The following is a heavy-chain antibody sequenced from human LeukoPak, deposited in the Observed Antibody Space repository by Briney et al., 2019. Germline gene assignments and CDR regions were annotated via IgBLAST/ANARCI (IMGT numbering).Heavy chain of an antibody. V-gene: IGHV4-39*01. CDR1: GGSISSSDYY. D-gene: IGHD2-15*01. CDR2: ISYSGST. Sequence: SETLSLTCTVSGGSISSSDYYWDWIRQPPGKGLEWIASISYSGSTYYNPSLKSQVTISVDTPKNQFSLKLSSVTAADTSVYYCARHPADIVVVVAAIPWFDPWGQGTLVTVSS. J-gene: IGHJ5*02. CDR3: ARHPADIVVVVAAIPWFDP.